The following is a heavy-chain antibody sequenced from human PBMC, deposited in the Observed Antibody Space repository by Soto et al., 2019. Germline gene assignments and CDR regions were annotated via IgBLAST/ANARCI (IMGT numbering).Heavy chain of an antibody. V-gene: IGHV4-34*01. D-gene: IGHD6-13*01. CDR2: INHSGST. CDR3: ARAKATAATFRDYYYGMDV. J-gene: IGHJ6*02. Sequence: SETLSLTCAVYGGSFSGYYWNWIRQPPGKGLEWIGEINHSGSTDYNPSLKSRVTISVDTSKNQFSLKLTSVTAADTAVYYCARAKATAATFRDYYYGMDVWGQGTTVTVSS. CDR1: GGSFSGYY.